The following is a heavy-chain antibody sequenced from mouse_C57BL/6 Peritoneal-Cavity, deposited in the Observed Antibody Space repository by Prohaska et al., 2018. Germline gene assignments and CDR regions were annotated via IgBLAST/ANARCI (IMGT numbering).Heavy chain of an antibody. CDR1: GFTFSGFW. CDR3: MRYHDGYWYFDV. Sequence: EVQLLETGGVLVQPVGSRGLSCEGSGFTFSGFWMSWVRQTPGKTLEWIGDINSDGSVINYAPSIKDRFTIFRDNDKSTLYLQMSNVRSEDTATYFCMRYHDGYWYFDVWGTGTTVTDST. V-gene: IGHV11-2*01. J-gene: IGHJ1*03. CDR2: INSDGSVI. D-gene: IGHD2-12*01.